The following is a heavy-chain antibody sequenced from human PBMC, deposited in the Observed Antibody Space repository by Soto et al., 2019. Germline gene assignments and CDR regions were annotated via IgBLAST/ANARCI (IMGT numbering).Heavy chain of an antibody. J-gene: IGHJ4*02. CDR3: ARGYSGYGLFDY. Sequence: QVQLQESGPGLVKPSQTLSLTCTVSGGSISRGGYYWSWIRQHPGKGLEWIGYIYYCGSTYYNPSLKSRVTISVDTSKNQFALKLSSVTAADTAVYYCARGYSGYGLFDYWGQGTLVTVSS. CDR2: IYYCGST. CDR1: GGSISRGGYY. D-gene: IGHD5-12*01. V-gene: IGHV4-31*03.